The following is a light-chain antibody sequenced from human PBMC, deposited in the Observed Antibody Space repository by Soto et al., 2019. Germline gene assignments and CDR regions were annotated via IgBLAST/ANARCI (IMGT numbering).Light chain of an antibody. J-gene: IGKJ4*01. V-gene: IGKV3-15*01. Sequence: EIVMTQSPATLSGSPGERATLSCRASQSVSSNLAWYQQKPGQAPRLLIYGAFTRATGIPARFSGSGSGTEFTLTISSLQSEDFAIYYCQQYKNWPPLTFGGGTKVEIK. CDR2: GAF. CDR3: QQYKNWPPLT. CDR1: QSVSSN.